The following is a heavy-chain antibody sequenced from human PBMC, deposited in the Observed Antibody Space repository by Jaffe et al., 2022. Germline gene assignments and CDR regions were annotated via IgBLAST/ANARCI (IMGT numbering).Heavy chain of an antibody. J-gene: IGHJ6*03. CDR1: GYTFTGYY. Sequence: QVQLVQSGAEVKKPGASVKVSCKASGYTFTGYYMHWVRQAPGQGLEWMGRINPNSGGTNYAQKFQGRVTMTRDTSISTAYMELSRLRSDDTAVYYCASSYYYGSGSYQAMDVWGKGTTVTVSS. V-gene: IGHV1-2*06. CDR3: ASSYYYGSGSYQAMDV. D-gene: IGHD3-10*01. CDR2: INPNSGGT.